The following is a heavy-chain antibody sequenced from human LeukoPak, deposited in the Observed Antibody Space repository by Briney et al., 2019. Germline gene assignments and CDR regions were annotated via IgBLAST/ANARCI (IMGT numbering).Heavy chain of an antibody. CDR1: GGSISSGSYY. CDR2: IYTSGST. CDR3: ARGLAVAGTSGPGGHYYYYMDV. J-gene: IGHJ6*03. V-gene: IGHV4-61*02. D-gene: IGHD6-19*01. Sequence: ASETLSLTCTVSGGSISSGSYYWSWIRQPAGKGLEWIGRIYTSGSTNYNPSLKSRVTISVDTSKNQFSLKLSFVTAADTAVYYCARGLAVAGTSGPGGHYYYYMDVWGKGTTVTVSS.